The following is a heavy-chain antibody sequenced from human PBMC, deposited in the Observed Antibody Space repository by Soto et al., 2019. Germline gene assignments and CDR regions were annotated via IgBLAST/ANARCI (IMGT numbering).Heavy chain of an antibody. Sequence: GGSLRLSCAASGFTFSSYSMNWVRQAPGKGLEWVSSISSSSSYIYYADSVKGRFTISRDNAKNSLYLQMNSLRAEDTAVYYCARGLRYFDWLLSDVFDIWGQGTMVTVSS. CDR1: GFTFSSYS. CDR2: ISSSSSYI. CDR3: ARGLRYFDWLLSDVFDI. V-gene: IGHV3-21*04. D-gene: IGHD3-9*01. J-gene: IGHJ3*02.